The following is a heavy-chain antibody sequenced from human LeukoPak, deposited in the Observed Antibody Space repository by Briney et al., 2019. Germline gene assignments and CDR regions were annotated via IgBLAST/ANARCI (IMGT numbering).Heavy chain of an antibody. CDR2: MNPNSGNT. V-gene: IGHV1-8*01. Sequence: ASVKVSCKASGYTFTSYDINWVRQATGQGLEWMGWMNPNSGNTGYAQQFQGRVTMTRNTSTSTAYMELGSLRSEDTAMYYCARGDRGYYYYGMDVWGQGTTVTVSS. CDR1: GYTFTSYD. CDR3: ARGDRGYYYYGMDV. J-gene: IGHJ6*02.